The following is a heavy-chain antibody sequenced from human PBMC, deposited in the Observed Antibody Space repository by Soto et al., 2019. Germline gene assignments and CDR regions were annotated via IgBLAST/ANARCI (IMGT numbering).Heavy chain of an antibody. V-gene: IGHV4-38-2*02. CDR2: IYHNGKT. D-gene: IGHD3-22*01. CDR1: GEYISSGYY. CDR3: ARDRMIVVNYGLDV. J-gene: IGHJ6*02. Sequence: PSETLSLTCSASGEYISSGYYWGWIRQPPGRGLEWIGSIYHNGKTYYNPSLKSRVTISVDTSKNQLSLKVSSVTAADTALYYCARDRMIVVNYGLDVWGQGTTVTVSS.